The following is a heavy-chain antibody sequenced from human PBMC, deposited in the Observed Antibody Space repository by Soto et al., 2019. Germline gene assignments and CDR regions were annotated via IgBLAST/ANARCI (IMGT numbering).Heavy chain of an antibody. CDR1: GYSFTSYW. J-gene: IGHJ5*02. CDR3: ARHPPYYYDSSGYGIEMYNWFXP. Sequence: PGESLKISCKGSGYSFTSYWIGWVRQMPGKGLEWMGIIYPGDSDTRYSPSFQGQVTISADKSISTAYLQWSSLKASDTAMYYCARHPPYYYDSSGYGIEMYNWFXPWGQGTLVTVSS. D-gene: IGHD3-22*01. V-gene: IGHV5-51*01. CDR2: IYPGDSDT.